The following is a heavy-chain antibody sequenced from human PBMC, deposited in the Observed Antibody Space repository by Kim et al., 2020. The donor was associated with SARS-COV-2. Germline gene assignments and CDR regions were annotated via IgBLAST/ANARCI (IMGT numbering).Heavy chain of an antibody. Sequence: YAHPVKGRFTNSRDNSKTTLYLQLNSLRAEDTAVYYCARDEGEMATIVDYWGQGTLVTVSS. D-gene: IGHD5-12*01. CDR3: ARDEGEMATIVDY. J-gene: IGHJ4*02. V-gene: IGHV3-30*01.